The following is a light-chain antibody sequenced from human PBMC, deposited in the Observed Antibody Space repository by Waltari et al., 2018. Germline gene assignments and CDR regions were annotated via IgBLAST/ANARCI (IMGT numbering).Light chain of an antibody. CDR1: QDISNY. CDR3: QRYDNLPIFA. J-gene: IGKJ3*01. V-gene: IGKV1-33*01. CDR2: DAS. Sequence: DIQMTQSPSSLSAFVGDRVIMTCQASQDISNYLNWYQQKPGKAPKLLIRDASNLETGVQKRFSGRQSRTEFTLTISSLQPEDVGTYYCQRYDNLPIFAFGPGTKVEIK.